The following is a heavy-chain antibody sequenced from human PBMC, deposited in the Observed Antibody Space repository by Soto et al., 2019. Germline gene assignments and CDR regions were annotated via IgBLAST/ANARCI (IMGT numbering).Heavy chain of an antibody. V-gene: IGHV1-69*02. D-gene: IGHD5-12*01. J-gene: IGHJ4*02. CDR1: GGTFSSYT. CDR2: IIPLLGIA. Sequence: QVQLVQSGAEVKKPGSSVKVSCKASGGTFSSYTISWVRQAPGQGLEWMGRIIPLLGIANYAQKFQGRVTITADKSTSTAYMELSSLRSEDTAVYYCARSNSGYEGYWGQGTLVTVSS. CDR3: ARSNSGYEGY.